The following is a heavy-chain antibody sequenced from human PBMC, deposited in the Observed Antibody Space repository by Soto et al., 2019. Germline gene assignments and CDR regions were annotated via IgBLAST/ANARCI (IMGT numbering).Heavy chain of an antibody. CDR1: GASIINYY. D-gene: IGHD2-15*01. CDR2: VSNTATT. J-gene: IGHJ4*02. V-gene: IGHV4-59*08. Sequence: SETLSLTCTVSGASIINYYWAWIRQSPGGGLESIGYVSNTATTTYNPSLKNRVTISVDTSKNQFSLKLSSVTAADTAVYYCARHTPAISISDHWGQGTLVTVSS. CDR3: ARHTPAISISDH.